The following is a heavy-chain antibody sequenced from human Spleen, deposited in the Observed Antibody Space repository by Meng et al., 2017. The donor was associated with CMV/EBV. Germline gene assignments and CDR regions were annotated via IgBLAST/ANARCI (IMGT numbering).Heavy chain of an antibody. CDR3: ARDSALRDQFDD. V-gene: IGHV3-66*02. CDR2: IYSDATT. CDR1: GFKFHEHT. J-gene: IGHJ4*02. D-gene: IGHD2-21*01. Sequence: GESLKISCAASGFKFHEHTMHWVRQTPGKGLEWVSVIYSDATTRYADSVKGRFTISRDNSKNTVYLQMNSLRTEDTAVYYCARDSALRDQFDDWGQGTLVTVSS.